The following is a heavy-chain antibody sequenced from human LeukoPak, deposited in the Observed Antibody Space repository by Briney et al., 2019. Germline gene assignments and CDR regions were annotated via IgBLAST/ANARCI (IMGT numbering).Heavy chain of an antibody. D-gene: IGHD6-13*01. CDR2: INANNGGT. CDR1: GYTFTGYS. Sequence: ASVKVSCKASGYTFTGYSIHWVRQAPGQGLEWMGWINANNGGTIYAQKFQGRVNMTMDTSSSTAYMELSGLRSDDTALYYCARDETEYASSWAYFDDWGQGTLVTVSS. CDR3: ARDETEYASSWAYFDD. J-gene: IGHJ4*02. V-gene: IGHV1-2*02.